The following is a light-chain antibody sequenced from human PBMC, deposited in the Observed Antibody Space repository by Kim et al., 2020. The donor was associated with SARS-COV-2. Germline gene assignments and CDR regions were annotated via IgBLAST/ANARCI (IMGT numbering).Light chain of an antibody. CDR2: DAS. V-gene: IGKV3-11*01. Sequence: EIVLTQSPATLSLSPGESATLSCRASQNVGSYLAWYQQKPGQAPRLVIYDASERATGIPARFSGSVSGTDFTLTISILEPEDLAVYYCQQRTNWSWTFGQGTKMDIK. CDR1: QNVGSY. CDR3: QQRTNWSWT. J-gene: IGKJ1*01.